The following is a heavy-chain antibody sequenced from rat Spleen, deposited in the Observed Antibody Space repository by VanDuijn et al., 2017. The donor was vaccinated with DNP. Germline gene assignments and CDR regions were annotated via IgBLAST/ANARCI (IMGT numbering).Heavy chain of an antibody. CDR2: ITSSGGST. J-gene: IGHJ2*01. CDR1: GFTFNNYW. D-gene: IGHD4-3*01. V-gene: IGHV5-31*01. Sequence: EVQLVESGGDLVQPGRSLKLSCVASGFTFNNYWMTWIRQVPGKGLEWFASITSSGGSTYYPDSVKGRFTISRDNAKNTLYLQMSSLRSEDMATYYCARWNSGHFDYWGQGVMVPVSS. CDR3: ARWNSGHFDY.